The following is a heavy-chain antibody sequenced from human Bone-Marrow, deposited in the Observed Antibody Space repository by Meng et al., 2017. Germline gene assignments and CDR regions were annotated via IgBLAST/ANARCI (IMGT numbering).Heavy chain of an antibody. J-gene: IGHJ5*02. D-gene: IGHD2/OR15-2a*01. CDR2: IWYDGSNK. CDR1: GFTFSSYG. V-gene: IGHV3-33*01. CDR3: ASEVIGPFDP. Sequence: GGSLRLSCAASGFTFSSYGMHWVRQAPGKGLEWVAVIWYDGSNKYYADSVKGRFTISRDNSKNTLYLQMNSLRAGDTAVYYCASEVIGPFDPWGQGTLVTVSS.